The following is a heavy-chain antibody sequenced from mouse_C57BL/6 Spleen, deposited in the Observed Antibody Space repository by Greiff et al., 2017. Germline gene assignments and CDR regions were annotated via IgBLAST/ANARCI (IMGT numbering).Heavy chain of an antibody. CDR2: INYDGSST. CDR1: GFTFSDYY. Sequence: EVQRVESEGGLVQPGSSMKLSCTASGFTFSDYYMAWVRQVPEKGLEWVANINYDGSSTYYLDSLKSRFIISRDNAKNILYLQMSSLKSEDTATYYCARDGLGPFDYWGQGTTLTVSS. J-gene: IGHJ2*01. CDR3: ARDGLGPFDY. D-gene: IGHD4-1*01. V-gene: IGHV5-16*01.